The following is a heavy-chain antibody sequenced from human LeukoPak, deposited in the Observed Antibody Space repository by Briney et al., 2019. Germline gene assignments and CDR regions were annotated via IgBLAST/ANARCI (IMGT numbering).Heavy chain of an antibody. J-gene: IGHJ5*01. V-gene: IGHV3-74*01. CDR3: ARGSGDCDNWLFDS. Sequence: GGSLRLSCAASGFTFSNYSMHWVRQAPGKGLVWVSRVNSDGSCIGYADSVKGRFTISRDSAKNTLYLQMNSLRAEDTAVYYCARGSGDCDNWLFDSWGQGTLVTVSS. D-gene: IGHD5-24*01. CDR1: GFTFSNYS. CDR2: VNSDGSCI.